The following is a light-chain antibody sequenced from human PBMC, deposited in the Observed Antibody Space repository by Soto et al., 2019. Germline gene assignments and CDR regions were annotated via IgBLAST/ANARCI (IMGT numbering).Light chain of an antibody. J-gene: IGLJ1*01. Sequence: QSVLTQPASVSGSPGQSITISCTGTSSDVGGYNYVSWYQQHPGKAPKLMIYDVSNRPSGVSNRFSGSKPGNTASLTISGLQAEDEADYYCSSYTSSSTPPYVFGTGTKLTVL. CDR1: SSDVGGYNY. CDR2: DVS. CDR3: SSYTSSSTPPYV. V-gene: IGLV2-14*01.